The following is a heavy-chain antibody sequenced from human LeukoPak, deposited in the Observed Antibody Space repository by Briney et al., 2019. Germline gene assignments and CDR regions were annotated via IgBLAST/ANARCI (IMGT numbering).Heavy chain of an antibody. J-gene: IGHJ4*02. D-gene: IGHD3-22*01. V-gene: IGHV4-59*01. CDR3: ARADYDTSAYYYTFDY. CDR2: IYYRGST. CDR1: GGSINGYY. Sequence: PSETLSLTCTVSGGSINGYYWSWIRQPPEKGLEWIGYIYYRGSTNYNPSLKSRVTISVDTSKNQLSLKLSSVTAADTAVYYCARADYDTSAYYYTFDYWGQGTLVTVSS.